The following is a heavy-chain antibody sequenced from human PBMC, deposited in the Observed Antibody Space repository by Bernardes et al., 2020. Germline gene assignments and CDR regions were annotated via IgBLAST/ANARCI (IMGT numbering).Heavy chain of an antibody. V-gene: IGHV1-24*01. CDR1: GYTLTELS. CDR2: FDPDDGET. CDR3: ATDGGAVAAAGIYYYGMDV. D-gene: IGHD6-13*01. Sequence: ASVKVSCKVSGYTLTELSMHWVRQAPGKGLEWMGGFDPDDGETIYAQKFQGRVTMTEDTSTDTAYMELSSLRSEDTAVYYCATDGGAVAAAGIYYYGMDVWGQGTMVTVSS. J-gene: IGHJ6*02.